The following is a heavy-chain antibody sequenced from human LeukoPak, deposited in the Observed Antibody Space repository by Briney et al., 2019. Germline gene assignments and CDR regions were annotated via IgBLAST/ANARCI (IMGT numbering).Heavy chain of an antibody. V-gene: IGHV3-30*18. D-gene: IGHD3-3*01. J-gene: IGHJ4*02. CDR3: AKGALYDFWSGYHDY. Sequence: GGSLRLSCAASGFTFSSYGMHWVRQAPGKGLEWVAVISYDGSNKYYADSVKGRFTISRDNSKNTLYLQMNSLRAEDTAVYYCAKGALYDFWSGYHDYWGQGTLVTVSS. CDR1: GFTFSSYG. CDR2: ISYDGSNK.